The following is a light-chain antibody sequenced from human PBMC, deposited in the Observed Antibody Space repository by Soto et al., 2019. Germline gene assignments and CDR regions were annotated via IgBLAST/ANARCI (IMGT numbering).Light chain of an antibody. CDR2: DAS. Sequence: DIPMTQSPSSMSASVGDTFSITCQANQDISHYLNWYQQKPGKALKLLIYDASNLHPGVPSRFRGSGSGTEFSFNITSLQPEDVATYYCQQYDDLPITFGQGTRLENK. CDR3: QQYDDLPIT. J-gene: IGKJ5*01. V-gene: IGKV1-33*01. CDR1: QDISHY.